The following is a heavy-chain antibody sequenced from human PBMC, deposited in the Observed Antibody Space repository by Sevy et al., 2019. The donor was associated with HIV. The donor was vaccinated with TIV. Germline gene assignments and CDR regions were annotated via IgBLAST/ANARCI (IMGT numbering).Heavy chain of an antibody. D-gene: IGHD2-8*01. CDR2: LSFGCGRI. CDR1: GFNFNIYS. J-gene: IGHJ4*02. CDR3: AREECTRPHDH. Sequence: GGSLRLSCVASGFNFNIYSMSWVRQAPGKGLGWVSTLSFGCGRINHADSVQGRVTMSRDDSKKTVYLEMNSLRAEDTAVYYCAREECTRPHDHWGQGTLVTVSS. V-gene: IGHV3-23*01.